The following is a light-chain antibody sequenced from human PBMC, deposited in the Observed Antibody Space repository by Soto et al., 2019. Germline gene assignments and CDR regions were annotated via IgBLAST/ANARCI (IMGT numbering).Light chain of an antibody. CDR3: QQDNSYSLT. CDR1: QSISSW. J-gene: IGKJ4*01. CDR2: DAS. Sequence: IQMTQSPSTLSASVGDRVTITCRASQSISSWLAWYQQKPGKAPKLLIYDASSLESGVPSRFSGSGSGTEFTLTIISLQPDDVATYYCQQDNSYSLTFGGGTKVEIK. V-gene: IGKV1-5*01.